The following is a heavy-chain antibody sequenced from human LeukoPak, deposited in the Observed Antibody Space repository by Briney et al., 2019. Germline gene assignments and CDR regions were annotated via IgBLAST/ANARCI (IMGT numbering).Heavy chain of an antibody. CDR2: MGTAGDT. J-gene: IGHJ3*02. CDR1: RFTLRHYD. CDR3: ARVESGGSSWYFGAFDI. Sequence: GGALRLSYAASRFTLRHYDMHWVRQATATGQEGVSAMGTAGDTYYPGSVKGRFTISRENAKNSLDLQMNSLRAGDTAVYYCARVESGGSSWYFGAFDIWGQGTMVTVSS. D-gene: IGHD6-13*01. V-gene: IGHV3-13*01.